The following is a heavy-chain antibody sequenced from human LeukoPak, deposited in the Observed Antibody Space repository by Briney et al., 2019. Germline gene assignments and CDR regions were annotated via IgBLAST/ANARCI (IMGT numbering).Heavy chain of an antibody. CDR1: GFTFSSYS. D-gene: IGHD2-15*01. V-gene: IGHV3-48*04. CDR3: ARDRGGSYSAIDY. CDR2: ISSSSITI. J-gene: IGHJ4*02. Sequence: GGSLRLSCAASGFTFSSYSLNWVRQAPGKGLEWVSFISSSSITIYYADPVKGRFTISRDNAEKSLYLQMNSLRAEDTAVYYCARDRGGSYSAIDYWGQGTLVTVSS.